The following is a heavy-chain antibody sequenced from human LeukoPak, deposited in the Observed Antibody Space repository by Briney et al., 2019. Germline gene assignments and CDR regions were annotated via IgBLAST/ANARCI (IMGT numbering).Heavy chain of an antibody. CDR2: INHSGST. V-gene: IGHV4-34*01. CDR1: GGSFSGYY. J-gene: IGHJ4*02. CDR3: ARQRYQLDY. Sequence: SETLSLTCAVYGGSFSGYYWSWIRQPPGKGLEWIGEINHSGSTNYNPSLKSRVTISVDTSKNQFSLKLTSVTAADTAVYYCARQRYQLDYWGQGTLVTVSS. D-gene: IGHD2-2*01.